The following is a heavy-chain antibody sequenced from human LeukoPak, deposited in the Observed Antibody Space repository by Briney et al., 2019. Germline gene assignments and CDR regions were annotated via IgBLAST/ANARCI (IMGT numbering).Heavy chain of an antibody. CDR2: INHSGST. V-gene: IGHV4-34*01. CDR1: GGSFSGYY. D-gene: IGHD6-19*01. J-gene: IGHJ4*02. Sequence: PSETLSLTCAVYGGSFSGYYWSWIRQPPGKGLEWMGEINHSGSTNYNPSLKSRVTISVDTSKNQSSLKLSSVTAADTAVYYCARFEQYSSGWYYFDYWGQGTLVTVSS. CDR3: ARFEQYSSGWYYFDY.